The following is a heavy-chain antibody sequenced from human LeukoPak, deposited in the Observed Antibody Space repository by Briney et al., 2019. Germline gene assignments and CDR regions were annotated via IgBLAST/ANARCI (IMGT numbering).Heavy chain of an antibody. CDR1: GFTFITYS. CDR3: ARGVYGDYYFDY. J-gene: IGHJ4*02. CDR2: ISSTSSTI. D-gene: IGHD4-17*01. Sequence: GGSLGLSCAASGFTFITYSMNWVRQAPGKGLEWVSYISSTSSTIYYADSVKGRFTISRDNAKNSLYLQMNSPRAEDTAVYYCARGVYGDYYFDYWGQGTLVTVSS. V-gene: IGHV3-48*01.